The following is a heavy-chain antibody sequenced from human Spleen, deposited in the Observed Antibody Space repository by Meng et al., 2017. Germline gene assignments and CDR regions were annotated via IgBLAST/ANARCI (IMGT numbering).Heavy chain of an antibody. CDR2: INPISDDT. J-gene: IGHJ4*02. CDR1: GYTFTKFA. CDR3: VRDEDISAAGYLFGDY. Sequence: ASVKVSCKASGYTFTKFAINWVRQAPGQGLEWMGRINPISDDTHYAQKFHDRVTMTSDTSISTAYMELSRLRSDDTAVYYCVRDEDISAAGYLFGDYWGQGTLVTVSS. D-gene: IGHD6-13*01. V-gene: IGHV1-2*06.